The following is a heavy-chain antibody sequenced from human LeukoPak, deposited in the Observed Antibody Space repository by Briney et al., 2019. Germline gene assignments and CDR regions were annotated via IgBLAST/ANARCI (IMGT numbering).Heavy chain of an antibody. Sequence: SETLSLTCTVSGDSLSTYYWSSLRQPPGKGLEWIGFIYYTGTTHYNPSLKIRVTFSVDTSKNHFALSLSSVTPADTAVYYCARDHYDSRGQFDPWGQGTLVTVSS. CDR3: ARDHYDSRGQFDP. V-gene: IGHV4-59*01. D-gene: IGHD3-22*01. CDR2: IYYTGTT. CDR1: GDSLSTYY. J-gene: IGHJ5*02.